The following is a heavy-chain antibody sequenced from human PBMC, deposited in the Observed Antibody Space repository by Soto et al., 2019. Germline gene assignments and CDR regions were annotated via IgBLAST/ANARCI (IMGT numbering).Heavy chain of an antibody. Sequence: QVQLQESGPGLVKPSQTLSLTCTVSGGSISSGDYYWSWIRQHPGKGLEWIGYIYYSGSTYYNPSLNSRFTISVDTSKNQFSLKLSSVTAADTAVYYCARGHDPIVNYYFDYWGQGTLVTVSS. D-gene: IGHD1-20*01. V-gene: IGHV4-31*03. CDR1: GGSISSGDYY. CDR2: IYYSGST. CDR3: ARGHDPIVNYYFDY. J-gene: IGHJ4*02.